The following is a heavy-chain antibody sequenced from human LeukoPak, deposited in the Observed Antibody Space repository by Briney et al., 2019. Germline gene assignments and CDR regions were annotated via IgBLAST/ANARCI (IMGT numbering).Heavy chain of an antibody. V-gene: IGHV5-51*01. Sequence: GESLKISCKGSGYNFTSYWIGWVRQMPGKGLEWMGIIYPGDSDTRYSPSFQGQVTISADKSISTAYLQWSSLKASDTAMYYCARSREQHLVLADYWGQGTLVTVSS. D-gene: IGHD6-13*01. CDR3: ARSREQHLVLADY. J-gene: IGHJ4*02. CDR1: GYNFTSYW. CDR2: IYPGDSDT.